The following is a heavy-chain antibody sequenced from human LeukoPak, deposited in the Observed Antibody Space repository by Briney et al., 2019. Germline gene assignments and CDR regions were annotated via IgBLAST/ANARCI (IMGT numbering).Heavy chain of an antibody. CDR1: GFTFRSYS. CDR3: AREGPRGNSQFDY. V-gene: IGHV3-21*01. Sequence: GGSLRLSCAASGFTFRSYSMNWVRQAPGKGLEWVSSMSSSSSYIYYADSVKGRFTISRDNAKNSLYLQMNSLRTEDTAVYYCAREGPRGNSQFDYWGQGTLVTVSS. J-gene: IGHJ4*02. D-gene: IGHD2/OR15-2a*01. CDR2: MSSSSSYI.